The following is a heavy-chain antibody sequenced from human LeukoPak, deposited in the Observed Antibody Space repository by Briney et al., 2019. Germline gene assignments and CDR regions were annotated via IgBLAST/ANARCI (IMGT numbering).Heavy chain of an antibody. J-gene: IGHJ4*02. CDR1: GFTFSSYA. Sequence: GGSLRLSCATSGFTFSSYAISWVRQAPGKGLEWVSAISASGGSTYYADSVKGRFTISRDNSKNTLYLQMNSLRAEDTAVYYCAKDDNYYDSSGYSLGDYWGQGTLVTVSS. CDR3: AKDDNYYDSSGYSLGDY. D-gene: IGHD3-22*01. V-gene: IGHV3-23*01. CDR2: ISASGGST.